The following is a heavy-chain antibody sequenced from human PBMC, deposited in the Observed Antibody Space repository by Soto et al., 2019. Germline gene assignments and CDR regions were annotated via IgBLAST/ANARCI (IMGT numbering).Heavy chain of an antibody. Sequence: QVQLVQSGAEVKKPGASVKVSCKASGYIFTSLGITWVRQAPGQGLEWMGWVSTYNGNTKYAQKLQGRVTMSTDTSTSTAYMELRSLRFDDTAVYYCTRGAGQGSGSYDWGQGTLVTVSS. CDR2: VSTYNGNT. CDR1: GYIFTSLG. D-gene: IGHD3-10*01. CDR3: TRGAGQGSGSYD. V-gene: IGHV1-18*01. J-gene: IGHJ4*02.